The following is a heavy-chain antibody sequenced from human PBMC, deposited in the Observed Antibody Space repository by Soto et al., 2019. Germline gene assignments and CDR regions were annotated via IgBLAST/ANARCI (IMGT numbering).Heavy chain of an antibody. CDR2: IKKITEGGTT. CDR1: GFTFTNAW. CDR3: ATGFFGVVTSVTSDTD. J-gene: IGHJ4*02. D-gene: IGHD2-21*02. V-gene: IGHV3-15*01. Sequence: VQLVESGGGLVKPGSSLRLSCAASGFTFTNAWMNWVRQSPGKGLEWVGRIKKITEGGTTNYTAPVKGRFTISRDDSRSTVYLQMNSLKIEDTAVYYCATGFFGVVTSVTSDTDWGQGTLVTVSS.